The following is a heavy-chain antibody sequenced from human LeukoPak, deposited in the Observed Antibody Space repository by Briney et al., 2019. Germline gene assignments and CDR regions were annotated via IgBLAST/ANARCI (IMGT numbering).Heavy chain of an antibody. CDR1: GFTFDDYA. CDR3: AKGRSHYSWIYRYFDY. J-gene: IGHJ4*02. V-gene: IGHV3-9*01. Sequence: GGSLRLPCAASGFTFDDYAMHWVRQAPGKGLEWVSGLSWDSTNIRYADSVKGRFTISRDNPKNSLYLQMNSLRVEDTAFYYCAKGRSHYSWIYRYFDYWGQGTLVTVSS. CDR2: LSWDSTNI. D-gene: IGHD1-26*01.